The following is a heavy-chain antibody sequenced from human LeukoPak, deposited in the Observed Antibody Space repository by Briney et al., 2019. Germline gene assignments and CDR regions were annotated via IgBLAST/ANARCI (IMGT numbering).Heavy chain of an antibody. CDR1: GGSISSGGYY. CDR3: ARVVVAATRGGSYFDY. V-gene: IGHV4-31*03. J-gene: IGHJ4*02. Sequence: SETLSLTCTVSGGSISSGGYYWSWIRQHPGTGLEWIGYIYYSGSTYYNPSLKSRVTISVDTSKNQFSLKLSSVTAADTAVYYCARVVVAATRGGSYFDYWGQGTLVTVSS. D-gene: IGHD2-15*01. CDR2: IYYSGST.